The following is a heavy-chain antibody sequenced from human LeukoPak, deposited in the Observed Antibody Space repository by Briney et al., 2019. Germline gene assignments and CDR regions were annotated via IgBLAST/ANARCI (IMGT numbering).Heavy chain of an antibody. J-gene: IGHJ4*02. D-gene: IGHD4-17*01. CDR2: INPNSGGT. CDR1: GYTFTGYY. Sequence: GASVKVSCKASGYTFTGYYMHWVRQAPGQGLEWMGWINPNSGGTNYAQTFQGRVTMTRDTSISTAYMELSRPRSDDTAVYYCARGAVYGDYGVDYWGQRTLVTVSS. V-gene: IGHV1-2*02. CDR3: ARGAVYGDYGVDY.